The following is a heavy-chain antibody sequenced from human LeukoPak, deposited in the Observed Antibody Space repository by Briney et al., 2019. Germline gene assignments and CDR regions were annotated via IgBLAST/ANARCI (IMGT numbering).Heavy chain of an antibody. CDR1: GGSISSGGYY. V-gene: IGHV4-31*03. D-gene: IGHD1-26*01. CDR3: AREDQDSGSYYFDY. Sequence: SETLSLTCTVSGGSISSGGYYWSWIRQHPGKGLEWIGYIYYSGSTCYNPSLKSRVTISVDTSKNQFSLKLSSVTAADTAVYYCAREDQDSGSYYFDYWGQGTLVTVSS. J-gene: IGHJ4*02. CDR2: IYYSGST.